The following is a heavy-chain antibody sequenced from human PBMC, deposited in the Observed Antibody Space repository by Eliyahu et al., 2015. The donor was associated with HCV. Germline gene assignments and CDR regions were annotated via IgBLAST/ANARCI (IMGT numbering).Heavy chain of an antibody. D-gene: IGHD6-19*01. CDR1: GGSISSSSYY. J-gene: IGHJ2*01. CDR2: IYYSGSX. CDR3: ASGGGEYSSGWYMDWYFDL. Sequence: QLQLQESGPGLVKPSETLSLTCTVSGGSISSSSYYWGWIRQPPGKGLEWXGSIYYSGSXXYNPXLKSRVTISVDXSKNQXSLKLSSVTAADTAVYYXASGGGEYSSGWYMDWYFDLWGRGTLVTVSS. V-gene: IGHV4-39*01.